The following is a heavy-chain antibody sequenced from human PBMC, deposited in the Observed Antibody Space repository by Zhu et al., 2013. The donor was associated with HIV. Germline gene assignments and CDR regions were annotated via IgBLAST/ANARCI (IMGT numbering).Heavy chain of an antibody. V-gene: IGHV1-69*08. CDR3: ARDQTIFGVVIHAYYGMDV. J-gene: IGHJ6*02. CDR1: GGTFSSYT. D-gene: IGHD3-3*01. Sequence: QVQLVQSGAEVKKPGSSVKVSCKASGGTFSSYTISWVRQAPGQGLEWMGRIIPILGIANYAQKFQGRVTITADKSTSTAYMELSSLRSEDTAVYYCARDQTIFGVVIHAYYGMDVWGQGTTVTVSS. CDR2: IIPILGIA.